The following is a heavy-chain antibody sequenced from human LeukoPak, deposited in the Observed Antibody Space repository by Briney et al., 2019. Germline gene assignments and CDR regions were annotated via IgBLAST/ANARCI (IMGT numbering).Heavy chain of an antibody. CDR1: GGSISSYY. Sequence: SGTLSLTCTVSGGSISSYYWSWIRQPPGKGLEWIGYIYYSGSTNYNPSLKSRVTISVDTSKNQFSLKLSSVTAADTAVYYCARAGYSSGWLDYWGQGTLVTVSS. CDR2: IYYSGST. D-gene: IGHD6-19*01. CDR3: ARAGYSSGWLDY. V-gene: IGHV4-59*01. J-gene: IGHJ4*02.